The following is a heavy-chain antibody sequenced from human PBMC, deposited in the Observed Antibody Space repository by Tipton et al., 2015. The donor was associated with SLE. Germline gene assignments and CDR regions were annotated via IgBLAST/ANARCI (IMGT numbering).Heavy chain of an antibody. D-gene: IGHD3-16*01. Sequence: TLSLTCTVSGGSISSGGYYWTWIRQPPGKGLQWIGEINHSGSTNYNPSLKSRVTISVDTSKNQFSLKLSSVTAADTALYYCARSGPSWGYYYYMDVWGKGTTVTVSS. V-gene: IGHV4-39*07. CDR3: ARSGPSWGYYYYMDV. CDR1: GGSISSGGYY. CDR2: INHSGST. J-gene: IGHJ6*03.